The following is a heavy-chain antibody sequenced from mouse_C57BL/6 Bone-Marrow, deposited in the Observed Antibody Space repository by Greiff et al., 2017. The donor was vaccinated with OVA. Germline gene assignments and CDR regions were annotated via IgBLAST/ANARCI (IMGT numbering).Heavy chain of an antibody. CDR2: IYPGSGST. CDR3: ARHPVVATYWYFDV. Sequence: QVQLQQPGAELVKPGASVKMSCKASGYTFTSYWITWVKQRPGQGLEWIGDIYPGSGSTNYNEKFKSKATLTVDKPSSTAYMQLSSLTSEDSAVYYCARHPVVATYWYFDVWGTGTTVTVSS. V-gene: IGHV1-55*01. CDR1: GYTFTSYW. J-gene: IGHJ1*03. D-gene: IGHD1-1*01.